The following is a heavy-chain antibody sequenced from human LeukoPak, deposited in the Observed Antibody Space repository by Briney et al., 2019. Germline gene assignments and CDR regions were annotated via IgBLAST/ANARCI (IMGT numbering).Heavy chain of an antibody. D-gene: IGHD1-7*01. J-gene: IGHJ3*01. V-gene: IGHV3-9*01. CDR2: ISWNSGSI. Sequence: GGSLRLSCAASGFTFDDYAMHWVRQAPGKGLEWVSGISWNSGSIGYADSVKGRFTVSRDNAKNSLYLQMNSLRAEDTAVYYCALPLTTGTTNSFDVWGQGTMVTVSS. CDR3: ALPLTTGTTNSFDV. CDR1: GFTFDDYA.